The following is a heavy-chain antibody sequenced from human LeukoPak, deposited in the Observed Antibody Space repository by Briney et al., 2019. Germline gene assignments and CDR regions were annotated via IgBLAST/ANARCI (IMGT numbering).Heavy chain of an antibody. Sequence: SVKVSCKASGGTLSSYTISWVRQAPGQGLEWMGRIIPILGIANYAQKFQGRVTITADKSTSTAYMELSSLRSEDTAVYYCARGGGPYCGGDCYRDWGQGTLVTVSS. J-gene: IGHJ4*02. CDR2: IIPILGIA. D-gene: IGHD2-21*01. CDR1: GGTLSSYT. CDR3: ARGGGPYCGGDCYRD. V-gene: IGHV1-69*02.